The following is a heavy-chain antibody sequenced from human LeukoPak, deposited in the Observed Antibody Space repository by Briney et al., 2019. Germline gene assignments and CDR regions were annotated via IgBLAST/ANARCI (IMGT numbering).Heavy chain of an antibody. V-gene: IGHV3-23*01. CDR2: IIGSGAGSGGST. D-gene: IGHD6-19*01. Sequence: GGSLRLSCAASGFTFSSYVVSWVRQAPGKGLEWVSVIIGSGAGSGGSTYYADSVEGRFTISRDNSKNTLYLQMNSLRAEDTAVYYCAARPSSGWYSYWGQGTLVTVSS. CDR3: AARPSSGWYSY. CDR1: GFTFSSYV. J-gene: IGHJ4*02.